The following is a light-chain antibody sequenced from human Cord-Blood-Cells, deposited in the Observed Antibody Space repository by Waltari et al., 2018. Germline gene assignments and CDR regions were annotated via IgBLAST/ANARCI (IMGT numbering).Light chain of an antibody. CDR1: NIGSKS. Sequence: SYVLTQPPSVSVAPGKTARITCWGNNIGSKSVHWYQQKPGQAPVLVIYYDSDRPSGIPERFSGSTSGNTATLTISRVEAGDEADYYCQVWDSSSDHRVFGGGTKLTVL. J-gene: IGLJ3*02. V-gene: IGLV3-21*04. CDR3: QVWDSSSDHRV. CDR2: YDS.